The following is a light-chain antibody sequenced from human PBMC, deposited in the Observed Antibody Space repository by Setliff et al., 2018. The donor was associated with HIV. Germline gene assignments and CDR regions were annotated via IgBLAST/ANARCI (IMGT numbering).Light chain of an antibody. CDR3: QSYDTRLSGSRV. CDR1: SSNIGRNY. V-gene: IGLV1-40*01. J-gene: IGLJ3*02. CDR2: ANN. Sequence: QSVLTQPPSASGTPGQRVPVSCSGRSSNIGRNYVYWYQQLPGTAPKLLIYANNNRPSGVPDRFSGSNSGSSASLAITGLQAEDEGDYYCQSYDTRLSGSRVFGGGTKVTVL.